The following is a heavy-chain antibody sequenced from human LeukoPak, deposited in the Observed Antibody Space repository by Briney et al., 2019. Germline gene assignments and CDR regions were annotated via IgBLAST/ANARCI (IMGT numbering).Heavy chain of an antibody. CDR3: ARRFIAARPGGHFDY. Sequence: SDTLSLTCAVSGYSITSSSWWGWIRQPPGKGLEWIGYIYHSGTTYYNPSLQSRVTMSVDTSKNQFSLKLSSVTAADTAVYYCARRFIAARPGGHFDYWGQGTLVTVSS. J-gene: IGHJ4*02. CDR1: GYSITSSSW. V-gene: IGHV4-28*01. D-gene: IGHD6-6*01. CDR2: IYHSGTT.